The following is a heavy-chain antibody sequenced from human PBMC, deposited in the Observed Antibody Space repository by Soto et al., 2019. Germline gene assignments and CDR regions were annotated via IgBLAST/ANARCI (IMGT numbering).Heavy chain of an antibody. CDR3: ARGYSSEYCSGGRCYSVGYFDY. CDR2: INHSGST. D-gene: IGHD2-15*01. J-gene: IGHJ4*02. V-gene: IGHV4-34*01. Sequence: SETLSLTCAVYGGSFSGYYWSWIRQPPGKGLEWIGEINHSGSTNYNPSLKSRVTISVDTSKNQFSLKLSSVTAADTAVYYCARGYSSEYCSGGRCYSVGYFDYWGQGTLVTVSS. CDR1: GGSFSGYY.